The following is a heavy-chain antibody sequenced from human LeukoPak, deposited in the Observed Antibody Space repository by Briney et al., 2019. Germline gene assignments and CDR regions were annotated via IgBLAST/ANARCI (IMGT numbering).Heavy chain of an antibody. J-gene: IGHJ4*02. D-gene: IGHD3-22*01. CDR3: AKAKYYYDSSGIDY. CDR1: GFTFDDYA. V-gene: IGHV3-9*01. Sequence: PGRSLRLSCAASGFTFDDYAMHWVRQAPGKGLDWVLGLSWYSGSIGYADSVKGRFTISRDNAKNSLYLQMNSLRAEDTALYYCAKAKYYYDSSGIDYWGQGTLVTVSS. CDR2: LSWYSGSI.